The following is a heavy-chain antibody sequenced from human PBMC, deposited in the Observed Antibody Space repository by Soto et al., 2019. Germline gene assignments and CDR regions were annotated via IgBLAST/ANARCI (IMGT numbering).Heavy chain of an antibody. D-gene: IGHD3-10*01. V-gene: IGHV3-23*01. J-gene: IGHJ4*02. CDR2: ITGSGGNS. CDR1: GFTFSSYA. CDR3: AKDYTINYYGSGSYDY. Sequence: GGSLRLSCAASGFTFSSYAMSWVRQAPGQGLEWVSAITGSGGNSYYSDSVKGRFTISRDSSRNALYLQMNSLRAEDTAVYYCAKDYTINYYGSGSYDYWGQRTPVTVSS.